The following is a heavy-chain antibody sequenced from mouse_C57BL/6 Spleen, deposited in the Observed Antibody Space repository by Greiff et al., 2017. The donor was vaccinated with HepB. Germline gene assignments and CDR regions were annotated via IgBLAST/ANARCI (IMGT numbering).Heavy chain of an antibody. CDR2: ISSGSSTI. CDR1: GFTFSDYG. J-gene: IGHJ4*01. D-gene: IGHD1-1*01. V-gene: IGHV5-17*01. CDR3: ARRFITTYYAMDY. Sequence: EVQRVESGGGLVKPGGSLKLSCAAPGFTFSDYGMHWVRQAPEKGLEWVAYISSGSSTIYYADTVKGRFTISRDNAKNTLFLQMTSLRSEDTAMYYCARRFITTYYAMDYWGQGTSVTVSS.